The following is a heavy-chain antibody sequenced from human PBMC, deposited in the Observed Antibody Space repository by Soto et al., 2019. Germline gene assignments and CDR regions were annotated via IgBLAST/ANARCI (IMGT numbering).Heavy chain of an antibody. J-gene: IGHJ3*02. V-gene: IGHV4-59*08. CDR1: GGSISSYY. D-gene: IGHD3-10*01. CDR3: ASLDRGVIINDAFDI. CDR2: IYYSGST. Sequence: PSETLSLTCTVSGGSISSYYWSWIRQPPGKGLEWIGYIYYSGSTNYNPSLKSRVTISVDTSKNQFSLKLSSVTAADTAVYYCASLDRGVIINDAFDIWGQGTMVTVSS.